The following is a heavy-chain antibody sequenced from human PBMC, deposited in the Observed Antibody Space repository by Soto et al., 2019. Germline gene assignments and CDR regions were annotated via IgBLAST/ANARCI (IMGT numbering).Heavy chain of an antibody. Sequence: EVQLVESGGGLVQPGGSLRLSCAASGFTFSSYSMNWVRQAPGKGLEWVSYISSSSTTIYYADSVKGRFTISRDNAKISLYLQMNSLRDEDTAVYYCARVYCSGGSCYFDYWGQGTLVTVSS. D-gene: IGHD2-15*01. CDR1: GFTFSSYS. CDR3: ARVYCSGGSCYFDY. J-gene: IGHJ4*02. CDR2: ISSSSTTI. V-gene: IGHV3-48*02.